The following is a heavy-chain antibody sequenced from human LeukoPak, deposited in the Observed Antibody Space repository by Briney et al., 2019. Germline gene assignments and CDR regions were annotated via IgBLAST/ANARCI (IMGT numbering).Heavy chain of an antibody. D-gene: IGHD3-9*01. CDR3: ARGPYYATLTGCYYGMDV. V-gene: IGHV3-64*01. J-gene: IGHJ6*02. CDR1: GFTFSSYA. Sequence: GGSLRLSCAASGFTFSSYAMHWVRQAPGKGLEYVSAISSNGGSTYYANSVKGRFTISRDNSKNTLYLQMGSLRAEDMAVYYCARGPYYATLTGCYYGMDVWGQGTTVTVSS. CDR2: ISSNGGST.